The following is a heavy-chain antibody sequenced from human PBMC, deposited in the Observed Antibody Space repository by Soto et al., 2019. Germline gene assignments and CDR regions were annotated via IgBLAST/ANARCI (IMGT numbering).Heavy chain of an antibody. CDR2: ISGYDENT. J-gene: IGHJ4*02. V-gene: IGHV1-18*01. Sequence: QVQLLQSGPEVKKPGASVNVSCKVFGYTFTSYGITWVRQAPGQGLEWMGWISGYDENTEYAQKFQGRLTMTTDTATSTAYKELRSLSFDDTAMYYCTAGGATRQRDGDYWGQGTPVTVSS. CDR3: TAGGATRQRDGDY. CDR1: GYTFTSYG. D-gene: IGHD1-26*01.